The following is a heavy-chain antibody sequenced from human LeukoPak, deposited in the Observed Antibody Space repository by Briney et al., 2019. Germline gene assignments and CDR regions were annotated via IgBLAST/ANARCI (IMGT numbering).Heavy chain of an antibody. D-gene: IGHD3-3*01. CDR1: GFTFSSYA. CDR3: ARGGFLEWLSIDY. J-gene: IGHJ4*02. CDR2: ISYDGSNK. Sequence: GGSLRLSCAASGFTFSSYAMHWVRQAPGKGLEWVAVISYDGSNKYYADSVKGRFTISRDNSKNTLYLQMNSLRAEDTAVYYCARGGFLEWLSIDYWGQGTLVTVSS. V-gene: IGHV3-30-3*01.